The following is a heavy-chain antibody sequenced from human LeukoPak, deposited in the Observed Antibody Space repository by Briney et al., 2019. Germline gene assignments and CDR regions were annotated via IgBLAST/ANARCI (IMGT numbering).Heavy chain of an antibody. V-gene: IGHV1-2*02. CDR1: GYTFTGYY. CDR3: ARDAGGVVDY. J-gene: IGHJ4*02. Sequence: ASVKVSCKASGYTFTGYYMHWVRQAPGQGLEWMGWINPNSGGTNYAQKFQGRVTMTRDTSISTAYMELSSLRSEDTAVYYCARDAGGVVDYWGQGTLVTVSS. CDR2: INPNSGGT. D-gene: IGHD2-8*02.